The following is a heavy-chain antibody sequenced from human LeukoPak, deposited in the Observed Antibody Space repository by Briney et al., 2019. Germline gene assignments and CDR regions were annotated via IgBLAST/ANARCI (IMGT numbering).Heavy chain of an antibody. CDR2: IYYRGST. Sequence: SETLSLTCTVSGGSINNYYWSWIRQPPGKGLEWIGYIYYRGSTNYNPSLKSRVTFSVDTSKNQFSLKLNSVTAADTAVYYCARGRSITLLRGVAMSDGFDIWGQGAMVAVSS. CDR1: GGSINNYY. CDR3: ARGRSITLLRGVAMSDGFDI. J-gene: IGHJ3*02. V-gene: IGHV4-59*01. D-gene: IGHD3-10*01.